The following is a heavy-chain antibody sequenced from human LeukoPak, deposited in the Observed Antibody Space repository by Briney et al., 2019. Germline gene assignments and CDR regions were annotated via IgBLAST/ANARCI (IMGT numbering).Heavy chain of an antibody. CDR2: ISTSRSYT. CDR1: GFTFSSYS. J-gene: IGHJ4*02. V-gene: IGHV3-21*01. CDR3: ARDRDFWSGYMDY. D-gene: IGHD3-3*01. Sequence: GGSLRLSCAASGFTFSSYSMNWVRQAPGKGLEWVSFISTSRSYTNYADSVKGRFTISRDNDKNTLYLQMKSLRREDTAVYYCARDRDFWSGYMDYWGQGTLVIVSS.